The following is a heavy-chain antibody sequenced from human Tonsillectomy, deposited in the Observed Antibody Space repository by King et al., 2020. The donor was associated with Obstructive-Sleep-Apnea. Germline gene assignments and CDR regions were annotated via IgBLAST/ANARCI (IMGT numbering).Heavy chain of an antibody. Sequence: VQLVESGGGVVQPGRSLRLSCAVSGFTFRNYGLHWVRQAPGKGLEWVAVMSHVATYKHYADSVKGRFTISRDKTKNTLYLQMNSLRTEDSAVYYCVGNTYGDSPLLYGMDVWGQGTTVTVSS. CDR1: GFTFRNYG. J-gene: IGHJ6*02. V-gene: IGHV3-30*03. D-gene: IGHD2-8*01. CDR2: MSHVATYK. CDR3: VGNTYGDSPLLYGMDV.